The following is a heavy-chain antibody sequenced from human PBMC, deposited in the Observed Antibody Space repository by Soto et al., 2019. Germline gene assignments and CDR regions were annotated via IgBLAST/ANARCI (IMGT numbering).Heavy chain of an antibody. J-gene: IGHJ5*02. D-gene: IGHD1-7*01. V-gene: IGHV4-61*08. Sequence: PSETLYITCTVSGAALSSGGYFYTWVRQPPGKGLEWLGYIDYIGGTNYNPSLKSRVTISLDKSKSQFSLRLISVTAASTAVYYCTREQSDENYFAPWGQGTLVTVSS. CDR2: IDYIGGT. CDR1: GAALSSGGYF. CDR3: TREQSDENYFAP.